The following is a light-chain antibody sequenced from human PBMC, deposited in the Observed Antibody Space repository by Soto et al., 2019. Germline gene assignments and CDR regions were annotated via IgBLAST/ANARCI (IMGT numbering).Light chain of an antibody. Sequence: QSVLTQPPSVSEAPGQRVTISCTGSSSNIGAGYDVHWYQQLPGTAPILLIYGNSNRPSGVPDRFSGSKSGTSASLAITGLQAEDEADYYCQSYDSSLSALFGGGTKLTVL. V-gene: IGLV1-40*01. CDR3: QSYDSSLSAL. CDR2: GNS. J-gene: IGLJ3*02. CDR1: SSNIGAGYD.